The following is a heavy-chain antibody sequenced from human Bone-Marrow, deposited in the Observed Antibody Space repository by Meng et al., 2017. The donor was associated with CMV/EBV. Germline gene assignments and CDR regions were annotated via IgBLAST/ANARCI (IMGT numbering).Heavy chain of an antibody. D-gene: IGHD1-7*01. CDR1: GFTFDDYA. CDR2: ISWDGGST. J-gene: IGHJ6*01. CDR3: AKGAITGTTPDYYGMDV. Sequence: GESLKISCAASGFTFDDYAMHWIRQAPGKGLEWVSLISWDGGSTYYADSVKGRFTISRDNSKNPLYLQMNSLRAEDTALYYCAKGAITGTTPDYYGMDVWGQGTTVAVSS. V-gene: IGHV3-43D*03.